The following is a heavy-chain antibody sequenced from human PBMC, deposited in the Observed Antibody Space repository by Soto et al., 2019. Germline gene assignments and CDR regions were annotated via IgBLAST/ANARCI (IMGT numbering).Heavy chain of an antibody. D-gene: IGHD4-4*01. CDR1: DGSISSCGYY. CDR2: IYYSGST. J-gene: IGHJ6*02. V-gene: IGHV4-31*03. CDR3: AREDYCNYYDYTCGMDD. Sequence: SETLSLTCTVSDGSISSCGYYWSWIRQHPGKGLEWIGYIYYSGSTYYNPSLKSRVTISVDTSKNQFSLKLSSVTAADTAVYYCAREDYCNYYDYTCGMDDWGHGTTVADS.